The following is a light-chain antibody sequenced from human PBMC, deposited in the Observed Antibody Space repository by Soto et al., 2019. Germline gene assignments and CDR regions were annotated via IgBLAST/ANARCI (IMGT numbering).Light chain of an antibody. V-gene: IGKV3-11*01. CDR3: QHRSNWPLT. CDR2: DAS. J-gene: IGKJ4*01. CDR1: QSVSSY. Sequence: EIVLTQSPATLSLSPGERATLSCRASQSVSSYLGWYQQKPGQAPRLLIYDASNRATGIPARFCGSGSGTDFTLTISSLEPEDFAVYYCQHRSNWPLTFGGGTKVEIK.